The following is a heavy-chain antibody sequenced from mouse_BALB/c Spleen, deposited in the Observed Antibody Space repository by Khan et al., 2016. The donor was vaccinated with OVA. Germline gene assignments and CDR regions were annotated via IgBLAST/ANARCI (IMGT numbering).Heavy chain of an antibody. CDR3: ARSLYYGYGDALDF. D-gene: IGHD2-2*01. J-gene: IGHJ4*01. CDR2: ISSTGST. V-gene: IGHV3-2*02. Sequence: VQLKESGPGLVKPSQSLSLTCTVTGYSITSEYAWNWIQQFPGNKLEWMGYISSTGSTSYNPSLKSRISITRDTSKNQFFLQLKSVTTEDTATYYCARSLYYGYGDALDFWGRGTSVTVSS. CDR1: GYSITSEYA.